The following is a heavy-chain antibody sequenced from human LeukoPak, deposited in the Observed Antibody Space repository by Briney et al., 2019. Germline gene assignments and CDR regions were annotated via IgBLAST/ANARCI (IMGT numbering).Heavy chain of an antibody. CDR2: INLSGGST. Sequence: ASVKVSCKASGYTFTRYYVHWVRQAPGQWLEWMGVINLSGGSTSYAQKFQGRVTMTRDTSTSTVYMEVSSLRSEDTAVYYCARELESSGYFDYWGQGTLVTVSS. V-gene: IGHV1-46*01. J-gene: IGHJ4*02. CDR1: GYTFTRYY. CDR3: ARELESSGYFDY. D-gene: IGHD3-3*01.